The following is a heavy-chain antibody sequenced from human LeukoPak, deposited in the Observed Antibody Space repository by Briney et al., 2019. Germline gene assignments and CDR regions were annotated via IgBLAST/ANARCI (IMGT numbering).Heavy chain of an antibody. CDR3: ARDNSVYCSGGSCYDSRPYPDY. D-gene: IGHD2-15*01. J-gene: IGHJ4*02. CDR1: GYTFTSYG. V-gene: IGHV1-18*01. CDR2: ISAYNGNT. Sequence: ASVKVSCKASGYTFTSYGIGWVRQAPGQGLEWMGWISAYNGNTNYAQKLQGRVTMTTATSTSTAYMELRSLRSDDTAAYYCARDNSVYCSGGSCYDSRPYPDYWGQGTLVTVSS.